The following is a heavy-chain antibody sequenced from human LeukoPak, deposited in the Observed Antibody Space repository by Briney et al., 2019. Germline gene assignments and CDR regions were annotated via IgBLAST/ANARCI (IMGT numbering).Heavy chain of an antibody. CDR3: ASDRQYDSSGPEVLWYYYMDV. V-gene: IGHV4-34*01. J-gene: IGHJ6*03. CDR2: INNSGTT. D-gene: IGHD3-22*01. Sequence: SXXLSLTCAVYGGPFSGYYWSWIRQPPGKGLEWIGEINNSGTTNYNPSLKRRVTISIEKSKNKFSLMLSSVTAADTAVYYCASDRQYDSSGPEVLWYYYMDVWGKGTTVTVSS. CDR1: GGPFSGYY.